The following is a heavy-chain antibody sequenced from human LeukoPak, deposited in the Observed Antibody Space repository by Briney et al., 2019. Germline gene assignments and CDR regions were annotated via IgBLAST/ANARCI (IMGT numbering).Heavy chain of an antibody. CDR3: AKDNAYSSGWLYYFDY. D-gene: IGHD6-19*01. CDR2: ISTSGSTI. V-gene: IGHV3-48*03. J-gene: IGHJ4*02. Sequence: GGSLRLSCAASGFTFSSYEMNWVRQAPGKGLEWVSHISTSGSTIYYANSVKGRFTISRDNAKNSLYLQMNSLRAEDTAVYYCAKDNAYSSGWLYYFDYWGQGTLVTVSS. CDR1: GFTFSSYE.